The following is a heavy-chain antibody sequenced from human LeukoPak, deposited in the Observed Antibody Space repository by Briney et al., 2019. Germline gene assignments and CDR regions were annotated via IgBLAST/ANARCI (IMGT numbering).Heavy chain of an antibody. CDR1: GFXFSTYG. CDR3: ARDTGYGSGSYGAMDV. D-gene: IGHD3-10*01. CDR2: ISSGSDYI. V-gene: IGHV3-21*01. Sequence: GGSLRLSCAASGFXFSTYGINWVRQAPGKGLEWVSSISSGSDYIYYDDSVKGRFTIARDNAKNSLYLQMNFLRAEDTAVYYCARDTGYGSGSYGAMDVWGQGTTVSVSS. J-gene: IGHJ6*02.